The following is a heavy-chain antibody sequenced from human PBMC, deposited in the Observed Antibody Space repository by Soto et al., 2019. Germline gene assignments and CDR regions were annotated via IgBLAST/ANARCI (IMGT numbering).Heavy chain of an antibody. D-gene: IGHD4-4*01. V-gene: IGHV4-4*08. Sequence: SETLSLTCTVSGGSMISYYWSWIRQPPGRGLEWIGNIYFSETTNYNPSLESRVTISLDTSKNQISLQLSSVTAADTAVYYCAGDYSNYKFAYWGQGTQVTVPQ. CDR2: IYFSETT. CDR1: GGSMISYY. J-gene: IGHJ4*02. CDR3: AGDYSNYKFAY.